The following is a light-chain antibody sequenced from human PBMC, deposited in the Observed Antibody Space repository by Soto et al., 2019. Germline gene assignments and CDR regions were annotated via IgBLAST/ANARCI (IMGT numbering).Light chain of an antibody. CDR1: QDIRRW. CDR3: HQANSFPRT. V-gene: IGKV1-12*01. Sequence: DIQMTQSPSSVSASVGERVTITCRASQDIRRWLAWYQQKPGKVPNLLIYGASNLKTGVPSRFSGSGSGTDFNFTIDGLQPEDFATYYCHQANSFPRTCGPGTKVDIK. J-gene: IGKJ3*01. CDR2: GAS.